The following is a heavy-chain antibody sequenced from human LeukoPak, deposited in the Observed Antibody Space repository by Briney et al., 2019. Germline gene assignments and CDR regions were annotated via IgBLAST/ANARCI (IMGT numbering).Heavy chain of an antibody. Sequence: SQTLSLTCTVSGASISSGNYYWSWIRQPAGKGLEWIGRIYNSGNTNYNLSFKSRLTISIDTSKNQFSLKLTSVTAADTAVYYCSRYGSGRYFDYWGQGTLVTVSS. J-gene: IGHJ4*02. CDR2: IYNSGNT. CDR3: SRYGSGRYFDY. D-gene: IGHD3-10*01. V-gene: IGHV4-61*02. CDR1: GASISSGNYY.